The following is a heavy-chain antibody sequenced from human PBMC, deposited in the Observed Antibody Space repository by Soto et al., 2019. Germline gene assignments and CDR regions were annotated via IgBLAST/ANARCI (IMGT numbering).Heavy chain of an antibody. CDR3: ARRYGWNFDY. V-gene: IGHV4-59*08. D-gene: IGHD6-19*01. Sequence: SETLSLTCTVSGGSISSYYWSWIRQPPGKGLEWIGYIYYSASTNYSPSLKSRVTISVDTSKNQFSLKLSSVTAADTAVYYCARRYGWNFDYWGQGTLVTVSS. CDR2: IYYSAST. J-gene: IGHJ4*02. CDR1: GGSISSYY.